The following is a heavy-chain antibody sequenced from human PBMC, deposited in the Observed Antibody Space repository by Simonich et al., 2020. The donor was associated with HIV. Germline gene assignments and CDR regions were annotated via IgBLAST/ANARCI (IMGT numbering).Heavy chain of an antibody. V-gene: IGHV4-39*01. D-gene: IGHD2-21*02. CDR3: ARGLAYCGADCYSNGFDI. Sequence: QVLLQESGPGLVKPLETLSLTCSVSGGSISSSNYYWGWTRQPPGKGLDGIGSIYYRGTTYYDPSLKSRVSISVDTSKNQFALKLTSVTAADTAVYYCARGLAYCGADCYSNGFDIWGQGTMVPVSS. CDR2: IYYRGTT. J-gene: IGHJ3*02. CDR1: GGSISSSNYY.